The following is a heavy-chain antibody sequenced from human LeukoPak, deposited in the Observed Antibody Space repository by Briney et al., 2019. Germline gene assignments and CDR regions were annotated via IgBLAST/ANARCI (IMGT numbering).Heavy chain of an antibody. CDR1: GGAIRSYD. D-gene: IGHD2-15*01. Sequence: SETLSLTCTVSGGAIRSYDWSWIPQPPGKGLEWIGYIYYSGNSNYNPSLKSRVTISADTSKNEFSLKLSSVTAADTAVYYCATRSTGVAATFDSWGQGALVTVSS. V-gene: IGHV4-59*01. J-gene: IGHJ4*02. CDR2: IYYSGNS. CDR3: ATRSTGVAATFDS.